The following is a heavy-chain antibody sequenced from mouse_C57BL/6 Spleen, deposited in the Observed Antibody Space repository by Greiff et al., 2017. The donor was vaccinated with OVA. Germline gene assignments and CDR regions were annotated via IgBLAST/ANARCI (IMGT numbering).Heavy chain of an antibody. Sequence: QVQLKQSGAELVRPGTSVKMSCKASGYTFTNYWIGWAKQRPGHGLEWIGDIYPGGGYTNYNEKFKGKATLTADKSSSTAYMQFSSLTSEDSAIYYCARHYYGSSSYAMDYWGQGTSVTVSA. CDR1: GYTFTNYW. CDR3: ARHYYGSSSYAMDY. CDR2: IYPGGGYT. V-gene: IGHV1-63*01. D-gene: IGHD1-1*01. J-gene: IGHJ4*01.